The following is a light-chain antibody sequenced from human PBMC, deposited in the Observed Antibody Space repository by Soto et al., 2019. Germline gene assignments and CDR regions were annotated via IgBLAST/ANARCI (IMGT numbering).Light chain of an antibody. CDR2: KAS. J-gene: IGKJ5*01. V-gene: IGKV1-13*02. CDR3: QQFYIFPVT. Sequence: AIQLTQSPSSVSASVGDRITITCRASQDIHTFLDWYQQKPGKAPQLLIYKASTLQSGVPSRFSGSGSGTDFTLTISSLQPEDFATYSCQQFYIFPVTFGQGTRLEIK. CDR1: QDIHTF.